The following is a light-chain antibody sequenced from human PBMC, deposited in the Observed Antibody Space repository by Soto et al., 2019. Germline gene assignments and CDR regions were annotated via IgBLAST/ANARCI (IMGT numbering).Light chain of an antibody. J-gene: IGKJ2*01. CDR2: GAS. CDR3: QKYGSSPPPMYT. V-gene: IGKV3-20*01. Sequence: EIVLTQSPGTLSVSPGERATLSCRASESIRSNSLAWYQQKPGQAPRLLIYGASTRATGIPKRFSGAGSGTDFTLTISRLEPEDFEVYYCQKYGSSPPPMYTFGQGTKLEIK. CDR1: ESIRSNS.